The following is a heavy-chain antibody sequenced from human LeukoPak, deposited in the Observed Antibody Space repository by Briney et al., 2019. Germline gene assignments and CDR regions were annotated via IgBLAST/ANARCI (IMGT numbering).Heavy chain of an antibody. CDR2: INPNSGGT. CDR1: GYTLTGYY. J-gene: IGHJ4*02. V-gene: IGHV1-2*06. CDR3: ARDLVRREAFNFDY. D-gene: IGHD3-10*01. Sequence: GASVKVSCKASGYTLTGYYMHWVRQAPGQGLEWMGRINPNSGGTNYAQKFQGRVTMTRDTSISTAYMELSRLRSDDTAVYYCARDLVRREAFNFDYWGQGTLVTVSS.